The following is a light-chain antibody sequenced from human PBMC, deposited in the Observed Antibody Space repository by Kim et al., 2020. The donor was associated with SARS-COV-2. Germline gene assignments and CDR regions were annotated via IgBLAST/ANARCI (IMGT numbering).Light chain of an antibody. V-gene: IGKV3D-15*01. CDR1: QSVSSN. CDR2: GAS. J-gene: IGKJ2*03. CDR3: QQYNNWPYS. Sequence: SVSPGERATLSCRASQSVSSNLAWYQKKPGQAPRLLIYGASTRATGIPARFSGSGSGTEFTLTISSLQSEDFAVYYCQQYNNWPYSFGQGTKLEI.